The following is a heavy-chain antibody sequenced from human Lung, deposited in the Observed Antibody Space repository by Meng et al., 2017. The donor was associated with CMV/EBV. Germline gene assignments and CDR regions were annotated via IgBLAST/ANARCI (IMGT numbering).Heavy chain of an antibody. V-gene: IGHV1-2*02. J-gene: IGHJ4*02. CDR2: INPNSGGT. D-gene: IGHD1-26*01. Sequence: QVQLVQSGAEVKKPGAAVNVSCKASGYTFTGCYKHWVRQAPGQGLEWMGWINPNSGGTNYAQKFQGRVTMTRDTSISTAYMELSRLRSDDTAVYYCATGWGATYRLDYWGQGTLVTVSS. CDR3: ATGWGATYRLDY. CDR1: GYTFTGCY.